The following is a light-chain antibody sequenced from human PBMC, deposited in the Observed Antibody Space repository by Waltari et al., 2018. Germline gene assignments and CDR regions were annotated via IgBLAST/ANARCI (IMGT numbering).Light chain of an antibody. J-gene: IGKJ1*01. CDR1: QNIYSN. Sequence: IQMTQSPSALSASVGDRVTISCRASQNIYSNLAWYQQKPEKAPKLLIYAASSLQSGIPSRFSGSGSGTDFTLTISSLQPEDSAAYYCQHYYDNPPTFGQ. V-gene: IGKV1-6*01. CDR3: QHYYDNPPT. CDR2: AAS.